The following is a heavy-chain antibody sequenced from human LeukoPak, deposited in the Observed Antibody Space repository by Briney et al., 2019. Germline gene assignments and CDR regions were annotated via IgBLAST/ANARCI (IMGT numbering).Heavy chain of an antibody. V-gene: IGHV3-30-3*01. J-gene: IGHJ4*02. Sequence: GGSLRLSCAASGFTFSSYAIHWVRQAPGKGLEWVAVISYDGTNKYYADSVRGRFTISRDNSKNTLYLQMNSLRAEDTAVYYCARDFGWLSGFDNWGQGTLVTVSS. D-gene: IGHD3-9*01. CDR3: ARDFGWLSGFDN. CDR1: GFTFSSYA. CDR2: ISYDGTNK.